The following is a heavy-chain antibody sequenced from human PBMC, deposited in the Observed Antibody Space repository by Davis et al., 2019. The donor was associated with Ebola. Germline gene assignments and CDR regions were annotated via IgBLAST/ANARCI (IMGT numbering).Heavy chain of an antibody. CDR2: ISYDGSNK. Sequence: PGGSLRLSCAASGFTFSSYGMHWVRQAPGKGLEWVAVISYDGSNKYYADSVKGRFTISRDNSKNTLYLQMNSLRAEDTAVYYCAKDTISTVVGGLDYWGQGTLVTVSS. CDR3: AKDTISTVVGGLDY. CDR1: GFTFSSYG. J-gene: IGHJ4*02. D-gene: IGHD4-23*01. V-gene: IGHV3-30*18.